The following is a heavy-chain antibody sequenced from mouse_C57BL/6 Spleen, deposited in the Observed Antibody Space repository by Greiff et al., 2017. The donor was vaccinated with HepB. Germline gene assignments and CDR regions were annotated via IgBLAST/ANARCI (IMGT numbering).Heavy chain of an antibody. D-gene: IGHD3-2*02. CDR1: GYTFTSYW. CDR2: IYPGSGST. J-gene: IGHJ3*01. V-gene: IGHV1-55*01. Sequence: VQLQQSGAELVKPGASVKMSCKASGYTFTSYWITWVKQRPGQGLEWIGDIYPGSGSTNYNEKFKSKATLTVDTSSSTAYMQLSSMTSEDSAVYYCARTDSSGYVAWFAYWGQGTLVTVSA. CDR3: ARTDSSGYVAWFAY.